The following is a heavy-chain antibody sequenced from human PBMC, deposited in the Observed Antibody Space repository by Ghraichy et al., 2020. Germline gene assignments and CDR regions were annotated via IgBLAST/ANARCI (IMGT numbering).Heavy chain of an antibody. D-gene: IGHD3-22*01. J-gene: IGHJ4*02. CDR1: GFTFSSYA. Sequence: GGSLRLSCAASGFTFSSYAMSWVRQAPGKGLEWVSAISVSGSSTYYADSVKGRFTISRDNSKNTLYLQMNSLRAEDTAVYYCAKMGHYYDSSGYFDYWGQGTLGTVSS. CDR3: AKMGHYYDSSGYFDY. CDR2: ISVSGSST. V-gene: IGHV3-23*01.